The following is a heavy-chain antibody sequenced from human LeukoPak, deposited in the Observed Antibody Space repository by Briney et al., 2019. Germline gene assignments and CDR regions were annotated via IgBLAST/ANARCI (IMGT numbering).Heavy chain of an antibody. Sequence: PSETLSLTCAVSGGSISSSNWWNWVRQPPGKGLEWIGEIYQSGSTNYNPSLKSRVTISVDKSKNQFSLKLNSVTAADTAVYYCATYGGHAFDIWGQGTMVTVSS. CDR1: GGSISSSNW. CDR2: IYQSGST. CDR3: ATYGGHAFDI. J-gene: IGHJ3*02. V-gene: IGHV4-4*02. D-gene: IGHD4-23*01.